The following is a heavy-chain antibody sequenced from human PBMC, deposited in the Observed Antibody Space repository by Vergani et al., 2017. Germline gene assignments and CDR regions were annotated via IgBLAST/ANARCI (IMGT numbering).Heavy chain of an antibody. CDR1: GYTFTSYY. CDR2: INTSGGST. D-gene: IGHD3-10*01. Sequence: QVQLVQSGAEVKKPGASVKVSCKAPGYTFTSYYMHWVRQAPGQGLEGMGIINTSGGSTSYAQKFQGRVTMTRDTSTSTVYMELSSLRSEDTAVYYCARGGVREYYLDYWGQGTLVTVSS. V-gene: IGHV1-46*01. CDR3: ARGGVREYYLDY. J-gene: IGHJ4*02.